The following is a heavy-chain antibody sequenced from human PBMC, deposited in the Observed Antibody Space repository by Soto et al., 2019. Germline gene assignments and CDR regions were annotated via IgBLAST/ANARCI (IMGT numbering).Heavy chain of an antibody. CDR1: GYSYTSYW. CDR3: ARLIVGATLPYDY. D-gene: IGHD1-26*01. J-gene: IGHJ4*02. V-gene: IGHV5-51*01. Sequence: PGESLKISCKGSGYSYTSYWIGWVRQMPGKGLEWMGSIYLGDSDTRYNASFQGQVTISADKSISTAYLQWSSLKASDTAMYYCARLIVGATLPYDYWGQGTLVTVSS. CDR2: IYLGDSDT.